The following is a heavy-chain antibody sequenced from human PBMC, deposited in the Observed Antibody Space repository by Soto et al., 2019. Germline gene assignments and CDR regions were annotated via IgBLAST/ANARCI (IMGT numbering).Heavy chain of an antibody. Sequence: GGSLRLSCAASGFTFSSYAMSWVRQAPGKGLEWVSAIYSGDSTYYADSVKGRFNISRDNSKNTLYLQMNSLRPEDTAVYYCARVSSWYWRFDPWGQGTLVNVSS. CDR2: IYSGDST. V-gene: IGHV3-66*01. CDR3: ARVSSWYWRFDP. CDR1: GFTFSSYA. D-gene: IGHD6-13*01. J-gene: IGHJ5*02.